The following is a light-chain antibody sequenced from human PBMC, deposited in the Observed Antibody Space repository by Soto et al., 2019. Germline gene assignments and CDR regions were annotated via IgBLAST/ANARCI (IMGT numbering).Light chain of an antibody. Sequence: EIVMTQSPATLSVSPGERATLSCRASQSVSSNLAWYQQKPGQAPRLLIYGASTRATGIPARFSGSGSGTEFTLTISSLQSEDFATYYCQETYSTTFGGGTKVEIK. CDR2: GAS. J-gene: IGKJ4*01. CDR3: QETYSTT. V-gene: IGKV3-15*01. CDR1: QSVSSN.